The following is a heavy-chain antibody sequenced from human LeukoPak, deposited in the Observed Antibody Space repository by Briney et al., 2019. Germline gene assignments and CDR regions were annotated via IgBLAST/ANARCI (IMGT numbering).Heavy chain of an antibody. CDR1: GFTFSSYA. J-gene: IGHJ4*02. CDR3: ARERSRGFHFDY. V-gene: IGHV3-30-3*01. CDR2: ISYDGSNK. D-gene: IGHD5-12*01. Sequence: GGSLTLSCAAPGFTFSSYAMHWVRQAPGKGLEWVAVISYDGSNKYYADSVKGRFTISRDDSKNTLYLQMNSLRAEDAAVYYCARERSRGFHFDYWGQGTLVTVSS.